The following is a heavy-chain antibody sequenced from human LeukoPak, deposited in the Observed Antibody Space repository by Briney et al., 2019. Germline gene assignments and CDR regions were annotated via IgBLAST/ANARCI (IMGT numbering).Heavy chain of an antibody. V-gene: IGHV4-30-2*01. CDR3: ARGGGHDFWSGYYNFDY. CDR2: IYHSGST. Sequence: PSETLSLTCAVSGGSISSGGYSWSWIRQPPGTGLEWIGYIYHSGSTYYNPSLKSRVTISVDRSKNQFSLKLSSVTAADTAVYYCARGGGHDFWSGYYNFDYWGQGTLVTVSS. J-gene: IGHJ4*02. D-gene: IGHD3-3*01. CDR1: GGSISSGGYS.